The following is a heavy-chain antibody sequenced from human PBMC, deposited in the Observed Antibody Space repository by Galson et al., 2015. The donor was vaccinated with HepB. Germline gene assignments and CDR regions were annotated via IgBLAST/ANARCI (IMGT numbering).Heavy chain of an antibody. CDR3: ARYDFWFGMDV. CDR1: GYTFTAYY. J-gene: IGHJ6*02. Sequence: SVQVSCKASGYTFTAYYIQWVRQAPGQGLEWMGWINPNSGATTFSQKFQGSVTMTSDTSTFTAYMELSSLRSADTAVYYCARYDFWFGMDVWGQGTPVTVSS. D-gene: IGHD3/OR15-3a*01. CDR2: INPNSGAT. V-gene: IGHV1-2*02.